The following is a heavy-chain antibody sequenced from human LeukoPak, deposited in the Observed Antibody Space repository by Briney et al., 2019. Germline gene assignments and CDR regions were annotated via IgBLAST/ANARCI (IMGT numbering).Heavy chain of an antibody. Sequence: GRSLSLSCAASGFTFSSYAMHWVRQAPGKGLEWVALISHDGSSKYYADSVQGRFTFSRDNSKNTLYLQMNSLRAEDTALYYCARDYDSSGYSSEAVAIHIWGQGTMVTVSS. D-gene: IGHD3-22*01. CDR1: GFTFSSYA. CDR3: ARDYDSSGYSSEAVAIHI. CDR2: ISHDGSSK. V-gene: IGHV3-30-3*01. J-gene: IGHJ3*02.